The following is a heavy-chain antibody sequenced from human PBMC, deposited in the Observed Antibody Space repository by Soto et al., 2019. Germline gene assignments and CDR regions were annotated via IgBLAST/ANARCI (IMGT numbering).Heavy chain of an antibody. D-gene: IGHD6-19*01. Sequence: GASVKVSCKASGYTFTSYYMRWVRQAPGQGLEWMGIINPSGGSTSYAQKFQGRVTMTRDTSTSTVYMELSSLRSEDTAVYYCARGEGGSGWNAPPTGYYYYMDVWGKGTTVTVSS. CDR2: INPSGGST. CDR3: ARGEGGSGWNAPPTGYYYYMDV. J-gene: IGHJ6*03. V-gene: IGHV1-46*03. CDR1: GYTFTSYY.